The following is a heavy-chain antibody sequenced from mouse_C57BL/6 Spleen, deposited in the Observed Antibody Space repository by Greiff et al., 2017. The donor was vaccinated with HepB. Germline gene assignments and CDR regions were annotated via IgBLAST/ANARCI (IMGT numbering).Heavy chain of an antibody. V-gene: IGHV1-64*01. Sequence: QVQLQQPGAELVKPGASVKLSCKASGYTFTSYWMHWVKQRPGQGLEWIGMIHPNSGSTNYNEKFKSKATLTVDKSSSTAYMQLSSLTSEDSAVYYCARRVTTVVAPYAMDYWGQGTSVTVSS. D-gene: IGHD1-1*01. CDR1: GYTFTSYW. J-gene: IGHJ4*01. CDR3: ARRVTTVVAPYAMDY. CDR2: IHPNSGST.